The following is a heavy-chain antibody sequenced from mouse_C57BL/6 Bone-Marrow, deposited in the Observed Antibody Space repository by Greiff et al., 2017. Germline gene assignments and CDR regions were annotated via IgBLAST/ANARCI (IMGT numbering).Heavy chain of an antibody. J-gene: IGHJ3*01. CDR1: GFTFSSYG. CDR3: ARRDYWFAY. Sequence: EVQRVESGGDLVKPGGSLKLSCAASGFTFSSYGMSWVRQTPDKRLEWVATISSGGSYTYYPDSVKGRFTITRDNAKNTLSLQMSSLKSEDTAVNYCARRDYWFAYWGQGTLVTVAA. D-gene: IGHD2-13*01. V-gene: IGHV5-6*01. CDR2: ISSGGSYT.